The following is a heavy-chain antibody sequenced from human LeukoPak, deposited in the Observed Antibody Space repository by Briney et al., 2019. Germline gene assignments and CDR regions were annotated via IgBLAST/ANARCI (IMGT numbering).Heavy chain of an antibody. CDR1: SGSISSSSSY. Sequence: PSETLSLTCTVSSGSISSSSSYWGWIRQPPGKGLEWIGSIYYSGCTYYNLSLKSRVTISVDTSKNQFSLKLSSVTAADTAVYYCARWWGYIFDYWGQGILVTVSS. CDR2: IYYSGCT. V-gene: IGHV4-39*01. D-gene: IGHD2-15*01. CDR3: ARWWGYIFDY. J-gene: IGHJ4*02.